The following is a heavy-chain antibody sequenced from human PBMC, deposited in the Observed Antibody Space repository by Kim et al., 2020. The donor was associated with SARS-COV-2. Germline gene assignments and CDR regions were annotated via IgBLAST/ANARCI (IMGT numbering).Heavy chain of an antibody. CDR3: ARLGPYCSATSCYADY. Sequence: SETLSLTCSVSAGSIRNHYWSWIRQPPGKALERIGYIYYNGDTDYSPSFKSRVTISVDMSKSQFSLELTSVTAADTAVYYCARLGPYCSATSCYADYWG. D-gene: IGHD2-2*01. V-gene: IGHV4-59*08. CDR1: AGSIRNHY. CDR2: IYYNGDT. J-gene: IGHJ4*01.